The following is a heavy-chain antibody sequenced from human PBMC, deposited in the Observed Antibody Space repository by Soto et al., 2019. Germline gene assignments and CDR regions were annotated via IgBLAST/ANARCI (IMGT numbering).Heavy chain of an antibody. J-gene: IGHJ6*02. D-gene: IGHD3-10*01. CDR3: ARGEGGSGSYSYYGMDV. V-gene: IGHV1-69*13. CDR1: GGTFRRYA. Sequence: SVKVSCKASGGTFRRYAISWVRPAPGQRLEWMGGIIPIFGTANYAQKFQGRVTITADESTSTAYMELSSLRSEDTAVYYCARGEGGSGSYSYYGMDVWGQGTTVTVSS. CDR2: IIPIFGTA.